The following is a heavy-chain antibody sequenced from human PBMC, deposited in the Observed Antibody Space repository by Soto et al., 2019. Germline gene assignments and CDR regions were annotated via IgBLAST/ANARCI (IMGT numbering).Heavy chain of an antibody. CDR1: GFTFSSYG. Sequence: GGSLRLSCAASGFTFSSYGMHWVRQAPGKGLVWVSRINSDGSSTTYADSVKGRFTISRDNAKNTLYLQMNSLRAEDTAVYYCARVYCSGGSRYHLDYWGQGTLVTVSS. J-gene: IGHJ4*02. D-gene: IGHD2-15*01. CDR2: INSDGSST. CDR3: ARVYCSGGSRYHLDY. V-gene: IGHV3-74*01.